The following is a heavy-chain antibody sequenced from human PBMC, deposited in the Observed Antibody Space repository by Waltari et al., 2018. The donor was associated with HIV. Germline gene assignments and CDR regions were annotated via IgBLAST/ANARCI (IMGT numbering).Heavy chain of an antibody. CDR3: AKPDPYTP. CDR1: GFTFSSYG. CDR2: IRYDGNNK. D-gene: IGHD1-20*01. V-gene: IGHV3-30*02. Sequence: QVQLVESGGGVVQPGGPLRLSCAASGFTFSSYGMHWVPQAPGKGLGWVAFIRYDGNNKYYADSVKGRFTISRDNSKNTLFLQMNSLRAEDTAVYYCAKPDPYTPWGQGTLGTVSS. J-gene: IGHJ5*02.